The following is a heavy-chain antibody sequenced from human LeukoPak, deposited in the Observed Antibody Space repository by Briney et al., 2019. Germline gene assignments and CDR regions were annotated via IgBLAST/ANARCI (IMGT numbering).Heavy chain of an antibody. J-gene: IGHJ4*02. Sequence: SVKVSCKASGGTFSSYAIGWVRQAPGQGLEWMGGIIPIFGTANYAQKFQGRVTITADESTSTAYMELSSLRSEDTAVYYCARDTVTSFYFDYWGQGTLVTVSS. CDR2: IIPIFGTA. V-gene: IGHV1-69*01. CDR1: GGTFSSYA. D-gene: IGHD4-11*01. CDR3: ARDTVTSFYFDY.